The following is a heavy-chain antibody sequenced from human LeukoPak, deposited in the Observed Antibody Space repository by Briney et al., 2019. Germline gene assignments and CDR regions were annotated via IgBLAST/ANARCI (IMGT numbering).Heavy chain of an antibody. V-gene: IGHV4-4*07. CDR3: ASGTGGSSWEAFDY. D-gene: IGHD6-13*01. J-gene: IGHJ4*02. CDR2: IYTSGST. Sequence: SETLSLTCTVSGGSISSYYWSWIRQPAGKGLEWIGRIYTSGSTNCNPSLKSRVTTSVDTSKNQFSLKLSSVTAADTAVYYCASGTGGSSWEAFDYWGQGTLVTVSS. CDR1: GGSISSYY.